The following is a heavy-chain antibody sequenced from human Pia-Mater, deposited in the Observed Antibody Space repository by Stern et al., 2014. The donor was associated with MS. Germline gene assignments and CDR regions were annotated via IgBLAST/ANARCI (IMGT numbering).Heavy chain of an antibody. Sequence: QVQLAQSGAEWKKPGASVKVSCKASGYDFRRYAMNWVRQAPGQGLAWMGWINSATGDPPYAQGFEGRFVFSWDTSVRTAYLQIVSLRTEDTAIYYCSSRGAGEFGVSPTGSWGQGTLVTVSS. CDR2: INSATGDP. V-gene: IGHV7-4-1*01. D-gene: IGHD2-21*01. J-gene: IGHJ5*02. CDR1: GYDFRRYA. CDR3: SSRGAGEFGVSPTGS.